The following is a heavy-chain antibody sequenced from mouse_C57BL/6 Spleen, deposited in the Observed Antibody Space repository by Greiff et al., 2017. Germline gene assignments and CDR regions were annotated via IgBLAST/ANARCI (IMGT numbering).Heavy chain of an antibody. CDR3: AITTVVAEGAMDY. V-gene: IGHV1-62-3*01. CDR2: IDPNSGGT. D-gene: IGHD1-1*01. J-gene: IGHJ4*01. CDR1: GYTFTSYW. Sequence: QVQLQQSGAELVKPGASVKLSCKASGYTFTSYWMHWVKQRPGRGLEWIGRIDPNSGGTKYNEKFKSKATLTVDTSSSTAYMQLSSLTSEDSAVYYCAITTVVAEGAMDYWGQGTSVTVSS.